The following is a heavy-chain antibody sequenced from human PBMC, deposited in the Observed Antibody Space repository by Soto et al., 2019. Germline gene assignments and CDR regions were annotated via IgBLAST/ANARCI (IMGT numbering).Heavy chain of an antibody. CDR3: ARGTTVSYYYYGMDV. CDR1: GGSISSYY. V-gene: IGHV4-59*01. Sequence: SETLSLTCTVSGGSISSYYWSWIRQPPGKGLEWIGYIYYSGSTNYNPSLKSRVTISVDTSKNQFSLKLSSVTAADTAVYYCARGTTVSYYYYGMDVWGQGTTVTVS. D-gene: IGHD4-17*01. J-gene: IGHJ6*02. CDR2: IYYSGST.